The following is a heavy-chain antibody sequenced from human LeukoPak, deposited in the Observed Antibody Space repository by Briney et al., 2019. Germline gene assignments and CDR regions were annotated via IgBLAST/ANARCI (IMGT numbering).Heavy chain of an antibody. Sequence: PSETLSLTCTVSGGSISSYYWSWIRQPPGKGLEWIGYIFYSGSTNYNPSLKSRVTISVDTSKNQFSLKLSSVTAADTAVYYCARGRNGDGYIHFDYWGQGTLVTVFS. CDR2: IFYSGST. D-gene: IGHD5-24*01. CDR1: GGSISSYY. V-gene: IGHV4-59*12. J-gene: IGHJ4*02. CDR3: ARGRNGDGYIHFDY.